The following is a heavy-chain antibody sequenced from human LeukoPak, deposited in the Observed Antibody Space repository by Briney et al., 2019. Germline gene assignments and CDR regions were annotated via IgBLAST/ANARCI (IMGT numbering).Heavy chain of an antibody. D-gene: IGHD5-18*01. Sequence: ASVKVSCKASGCTFTSYGISWVRQAPGQGLEWMGWISAYNGNTNYAQKLQGRVTMTTDTSTSTAYMELRSLRSDDTAVYYCARVDSYGYRGTFDYWGQGTLVTVSS. J-gene: IGHJ4*02. V-gene: IGHV1-18*04. CDR2: ISAYNGNT. CDR3: ARVDSYGYRGTFDY. CDR1: GCTFTSYG.